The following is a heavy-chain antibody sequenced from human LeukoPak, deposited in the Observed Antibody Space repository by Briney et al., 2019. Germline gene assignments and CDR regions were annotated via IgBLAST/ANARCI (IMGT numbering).Heavy chain of an antibody. CDR3: ARQWFVFDY. CDR2: IYYSGST. Sequence: SETLSLTCTVSGGSISSSSYYWGWIRQPPGKGLEWIGGIYYSGSTYYNPSLKSRVTISVDTSKNQFSLKLSSVTAADTAVYYCARQWFVFDYWGQGTLVTVSS. D-gene: IGHD3-22*01. J-gene: IGHJ4*02. CDR1: GGSISSSSYY. V-gene: IGHV4-39*01.